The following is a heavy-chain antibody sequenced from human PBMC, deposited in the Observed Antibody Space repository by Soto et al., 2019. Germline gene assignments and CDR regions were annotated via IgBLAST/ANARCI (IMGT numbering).Heavy chain of an antibody. CDR3: VRGRHLVVVAAILGHGCEI. V-gene: IGHV3-74*01. CDR2: INSDGSST. Sequence: EVQLVESGGGLVQPGGSLRLSCAASGFAFSGYWMHWVRQAPGKGLVWVSRINSDGSSTNYADAVKGRITIFRDNAKSTLYLHMNSLRAEDTAVYYCVRGRHLVVVAAILGHGCEIWGQGTMVTVSS. CDR1: GFAFSGYW. J-gene: IGHJ3*02. D-gene: IGHD2-21*02.